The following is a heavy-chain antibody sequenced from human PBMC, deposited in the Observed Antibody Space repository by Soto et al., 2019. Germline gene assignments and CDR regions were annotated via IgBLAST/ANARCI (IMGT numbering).Heavy chain of an antibody. CDR2: IYYSGST. D-gene: IGHD2-2*01. CDR1: GGSISTGDYY. CDR3: AREKYQLPTFDY. J-gene: IGHJ4*02. V-gene: IGHV4-30-4*01. Sequence: QVQLQESGPGLVKPSQTLSLTCSVSGGSISTGDYYWIWIPQPPGKGLEWIGYIYYSGSTYYNPSLRSRVTMSVDTAKNQFSLNLTSVTAADTAVYYCAREKYQLPTFDYWGQGTLVTVSS.